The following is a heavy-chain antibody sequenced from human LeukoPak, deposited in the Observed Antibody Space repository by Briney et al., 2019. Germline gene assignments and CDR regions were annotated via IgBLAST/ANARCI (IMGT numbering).Heavy chain of an antibody. CDR1: GFTFSPHY. V-gene: IGHV3-72*01. Sequence: GGSLRLSCAASGFTFSPHYMDWVRQSPGQGPGWVGLIRNKADGYTTIYAASVKGRFTISRDDSKNSIYLQMDSLKTEDTAMYYCGDLGSAGTDHWGQGTLVTISS. J-gene: IGHJ4*02. CDR2: IRNKADGYTT. CDR3: GDLGSAGTDH. D-gene: IGHD3-10*01.